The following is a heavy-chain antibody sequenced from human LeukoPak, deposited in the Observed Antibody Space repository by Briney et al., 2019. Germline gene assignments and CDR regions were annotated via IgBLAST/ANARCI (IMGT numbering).Heavy chain of an antibody. CDR2: IRAYNGNT. Sequence: GASVKVSCKASGYTFTSYGISWVRQAPGQGLEWMGWIRAYNGNTNHAQKFQDRVTMTTDTSTTTAYMELRSLRSDDTAVYYCARDKYGLDYWGQGTLVTVSS. V-gene: IGHV1-18*01. D-gene: IGHD2/OR15-2a*01. CDR1: GYTFTSYG. CDR3: ARDKYGLDY. J-gene: IGHJ4*02.